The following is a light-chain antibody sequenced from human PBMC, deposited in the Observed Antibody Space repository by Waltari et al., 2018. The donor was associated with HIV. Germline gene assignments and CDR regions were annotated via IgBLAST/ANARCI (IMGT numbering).Light chain of an antibody. Sequence: DIQMPQSPSTLSASVGDRVSITCRASQSINSWLAWYQQKPGKAPKVLIYKTSSLESGVPSRFSGSGSGTEFTLTISCLQPDDFATYYCQQYKTSPWTFGQGTKVEIK. CDR3: QQYKTSPWT. J-gene: IGKJ1*01. CDR1: QSINSW. CDR2: KTS. V-gene: IGKV1-5*03.